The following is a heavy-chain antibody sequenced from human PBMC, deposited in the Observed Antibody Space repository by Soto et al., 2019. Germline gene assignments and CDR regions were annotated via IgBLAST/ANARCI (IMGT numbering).Heavy chain of an antibody. D-gene: IGHD5-18*01. J-gene: IGHJ4*02. V-gene: IGHV5-51*01. Sequence: PGESLKISFQASGYSFSSSWIGWVRQMPGKGLEWMGIIDPNDSQTIYSQSFQGQVTISADKSIDTAYLQWSSLKTSDTAMYYCARHAGNSWKGDYFDYWGQGALVTVSS. CDR2: IDPNDSQT. CDR3: ARHAGNSWKGDYFDY. CDR1: GYSFSSSW.